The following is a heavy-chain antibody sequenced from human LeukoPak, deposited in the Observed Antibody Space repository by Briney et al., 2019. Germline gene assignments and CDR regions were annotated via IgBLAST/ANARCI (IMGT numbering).Heavy chain of an antibody. CDR2: IYYSGST. CDR1: GGSISSYY. J-gene: IGHJ4*02. D-gene: IGHD1-26*01. CDR3: ARDGGSYYDY. Sequence: AETLSLTCTVSGGSISSYYLSWIRQPPGKGLEWIGYIYYSGSTNYNPSLKGRLTISVDTSKNHFSLKLSSVTAADTAVYYCARDGGSYYDYWGQGTLVTVSS. V-gene: IGHV4-59*01.